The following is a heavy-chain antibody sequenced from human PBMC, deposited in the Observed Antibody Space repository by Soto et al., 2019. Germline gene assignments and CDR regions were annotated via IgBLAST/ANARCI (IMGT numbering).Heavy chain of an antibody. V-gene: IGHV3-23*01. CDR2: ISGSGGST. D-gene: IGHD3-22*01. CDR3: AKVILSYSSGYLY. Sequence: AGGSLRLSCAASGFTFSSYAMSWVRQAPGKGLEWVSAISGSGGSTYYADSVKGRFTISRDNSKNTLYLQMNSLRAEDTAVYYCAKVILSYSSGYLYWGQGTLVTVSS. J-gene: IGHJ4*02. CDR1: GFTFSSYA.